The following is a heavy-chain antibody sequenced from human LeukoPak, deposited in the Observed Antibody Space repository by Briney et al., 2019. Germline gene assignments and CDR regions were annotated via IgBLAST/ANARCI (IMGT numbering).Heavy chain of an antibody. D-gene: IGHD6-19*01. CDR2: IWYDGSNK. Sequence: GGSLRLSCAASGFTFSSYGMHWVRQAPGKGLEWVAVIWYDGSNKYYADSVKGRFTISRDNSKNTLYLQVNTLRADDTATYYCAKPVSGGLAVTADWFHPWGQGTLVVVSS. V-gene: IGHV3-33*06. CDR3: AKPVSGGLAVTADWFHP. CDR1: GFTFSSYG. J-gene: IGHJ5*01.